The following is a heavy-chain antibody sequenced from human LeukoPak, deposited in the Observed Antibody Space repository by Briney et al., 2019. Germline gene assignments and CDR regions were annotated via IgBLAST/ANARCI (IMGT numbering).Heavy chain of an antibody. Sequence: SETLSLTCTVSGGSISSYYWSWIRQPPGKGLEWIGYISYNGSTNYNPSLKSRVTISRDTSKNQITLKMSSVTAADTAVYYCPRVGYCSSTSCDGAAYYYYMDVWDKGTTVTVSS. CDR1: GGSISSYY. D-gene: IGHD2-2*03. V-gene: IGHV4-59*01. CDR3: PRVGYCSSTSCDGAAYYYYMDV. CDR2: ISYNGST. J-gene: IGHJ6*03.